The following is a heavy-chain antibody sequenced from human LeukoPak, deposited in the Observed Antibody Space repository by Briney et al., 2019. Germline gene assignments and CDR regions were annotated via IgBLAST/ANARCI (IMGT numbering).Heavy chain of an antibody. J-gene: IGHJ4*02. V-gene: IGHV1-18*01. CDR1: GYTFTSYG. CDR2: ISAYNGNT. Sequence: ASVKVSCKASGYTFTSYGISWVRQAPGQGLEWMGWISAYNGNTNYAQKLQGRVTMTTDTSTSTAYMELRSLRSDDTAVYYCARTRVRQLPPYALTYWGQGTLVTVSP. CDR3: ARTRVRQLPPYALTY. D-gene: IGHD6-6*01.